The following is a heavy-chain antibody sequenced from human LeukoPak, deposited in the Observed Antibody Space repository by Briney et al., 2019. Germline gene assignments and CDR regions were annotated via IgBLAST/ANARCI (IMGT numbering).Heavy chain of an antibody. Sequence: GGSLRLSCAASGFTFSSYWMTWVRQAPGKGLEWVANIKEDGSQKYYVDSVKGRFTISRDNSKNTLYLQMNSLGAEDTAVYYCAKERCTNAVCYFGSGMDVWGQGTTVTVSS. CDR2: IKEDGSQK. CDR1: GFTFSSYW. CDR3: AKERCTNAVCYFGSGMDV. J-gene: IGHJ6*02. D-gene: IGHD2-8*01. V-gene: IGHV3-7*03.